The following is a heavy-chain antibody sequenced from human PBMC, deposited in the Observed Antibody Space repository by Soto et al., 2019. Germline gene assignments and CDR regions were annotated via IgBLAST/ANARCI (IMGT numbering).Heavy chain of an antibody. CDR2: INAGNGNT. CDR3: ARELGYCSSTSCSSYYYYMDV. CDR1: GYTFTSYA. J-gene: IGHJ6*03. Sequence: ASVKVSCKASGYTFTSYAMHWVRQAPGQRLEWMGWINAGNGNTKYSQKFQGRVTITRDTSASTAYMELSSLRSEDTAVYYCARELGYCSSTSCSSYYYYMDVWGKGTTVTVSS. D-gene: IGHD2-2*01. V-gene: IGHV1-3*01.